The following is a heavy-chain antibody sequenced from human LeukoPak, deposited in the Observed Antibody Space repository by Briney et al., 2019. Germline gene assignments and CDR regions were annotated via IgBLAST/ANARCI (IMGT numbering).Heavy chain of an antibody. CDR3: ARDRVEVTTSMLGGVKRTVTDYYGMDV. V-gene: IGHV3-53*01. Sequence: PGGSLILTCGASGFTVSNNHMSWVRQAPGKGLEWVSITYSDGTTYYADSVKGRFTISRDNSRNTLYVQMNSLRAEDTAVYFCARDRVEVTTSMLGGVKRTVTDYYGMDVWGQGTTVTVSS. CDR1: GFTVSNNH. D-gene: IGHD3-16*01. J-gene: IGHJ6*02. CDR2: TYSDGTT.